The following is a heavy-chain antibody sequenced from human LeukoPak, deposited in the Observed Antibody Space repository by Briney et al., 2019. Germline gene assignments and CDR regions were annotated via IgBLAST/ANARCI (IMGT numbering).Heavy chain of an antibody. D-gene: IGHD3-10*01. V-gene: IGHV3-23*01. J-gene: IGHJ4*02. Sequence: GGSLRLSCAASGFTFSTSAMNWVRQAPGKGLEWVSAISGSGGGTYYADSVKGRFTISRDNSKNTLNLQMNSLRAEDTAVYYCAKDRDSGSYSMVGNFDYWGQGTLVTVSS. CDR3: AKDRDSGSYSMVGNFDY. CDR1: GFTFSTSA. CDR2: ISGSGGGT.